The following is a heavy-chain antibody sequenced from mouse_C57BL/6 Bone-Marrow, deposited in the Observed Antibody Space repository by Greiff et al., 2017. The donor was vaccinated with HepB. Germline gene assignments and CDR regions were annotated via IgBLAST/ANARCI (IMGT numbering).Heavy chain of an antibody. CDR2: IYPRSGNT. Sequence: LQESGAELARPGASVKLSCKASGYTFTSYGISWVKQRTGQGLEWIGEIYPRSGNTYYNEKFKGKATLTADKSSSTAYMELRSLTSEDSAVYFCARSYDGYYEGFAYWGQGTLVTVSA. V-gene: IGHV1-81*01. CDR3: ARSYDGYYEGFAY. CDR1: GYTFTSYG. D-gene: IGHD2-3*01. J-gene: IGHJ3*01.